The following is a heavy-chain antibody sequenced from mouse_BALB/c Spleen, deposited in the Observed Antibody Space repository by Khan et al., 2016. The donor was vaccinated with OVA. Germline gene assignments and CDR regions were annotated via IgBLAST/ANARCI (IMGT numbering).Heavy chain of an antibody. CDR1: GYSITKDYA. Sequence: EVQLQESGPGLVKPSQSLSLTCTVTGYSITKDYAWNWIRQFPGNKLEWMGYISYSGSTNYNPALKSRISITRDTSKNQFFLQLNSVTTEDTATYYCSIDGSRYYYAMDYWGQGTSVTVSS. D-gene: IGHD2-3*01. V-gene: IGHV3-2*02. CDR3: SIDGSRYYYAMDY. CDR2: ISYSGST. J-gene: IGHJ4*01.